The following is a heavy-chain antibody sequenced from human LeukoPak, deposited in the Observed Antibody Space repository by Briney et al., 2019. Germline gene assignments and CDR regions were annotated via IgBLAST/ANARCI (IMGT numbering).Heavy chain of an antibody. CDR2: IYYSGRT. J-gene: IGHJ4*02. Sequence: SETLSLTCTVSGGSISSYYWSWIRQPPGKELEWIGYIYYSGRTYYNPSLKSRVTMSVDTSKNQFSLSLSSVTAADTAVYYCARTISDSSGYYYSDYWGQGTLVTVSS. V-gene: IGHV4-59*08. CDR1: GGSISSYY. CDR3: ARTISDSSGYYYSDY. D-gene: IGHD3-22*01.